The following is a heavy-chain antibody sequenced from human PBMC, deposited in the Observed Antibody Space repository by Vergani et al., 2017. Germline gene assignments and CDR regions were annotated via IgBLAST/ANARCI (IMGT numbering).Heavy chain of an antibody. CDR3: GRKQSPASLMDKPIDI. CDR2: IRDGGETK. V-gene: IGHV3-11*01. J-gene: IGHJ5*02. Sequence: QVQLVASGGGLVRPGGSLRLSCAASGFIFSDYYMTWIRQTQGKGLEWLAHIRDGGETKMYAESLKGRFTVSRDNTKNLLILPMKTLKVDDTATYYCGRKQSPASLMDKPIDIWGQGTLVTVSS. D-gene: IGHD1/OR15-1a*01. CDR1: GFIFSDYY.